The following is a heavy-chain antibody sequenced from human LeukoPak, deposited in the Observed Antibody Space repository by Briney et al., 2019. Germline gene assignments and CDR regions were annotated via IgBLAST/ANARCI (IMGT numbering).Heavy chain of an antibody. D-gene: IGHD7-27*01. CDR3: AKSPCWGSGLDAFDI. CDR2: IYYTGST. CDR1: GGSISNYY. V-gene: IGHV4-59*01. J-gene: IGHJ3*02. Sequence: SETLSLTCTVSGGSISNYYWSWIRQPPGKGLEWIGYIYYTGSTKYNPSLKSRVTLSVDSSKTQFSLKLNSVTAADTAVYYCAKSPCWGSGLDAFDIWGQGTMVTVSS.